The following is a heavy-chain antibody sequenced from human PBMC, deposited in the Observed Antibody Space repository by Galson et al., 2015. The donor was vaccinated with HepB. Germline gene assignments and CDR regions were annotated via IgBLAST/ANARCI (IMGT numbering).Heavy chain of an antibody. D-gene: IGHD6-19*01. V-gene: IGHV1-8*01. J-gene: IGHJ3*02. CDR3: ARGPVNGWFGAFDI. CDR2: MNPNSGDT. Sequence: SVKVSCKASGSTFTSYDINWVRQATGQGLEWMGWMNPNSGDTGYAQKFQGRVTMTRNTSISTAYMELSSLRSEDTAVYYCARGPVNGWFGAFDIWGQGTMGTVSS. CDR1: GSTFTSYD.